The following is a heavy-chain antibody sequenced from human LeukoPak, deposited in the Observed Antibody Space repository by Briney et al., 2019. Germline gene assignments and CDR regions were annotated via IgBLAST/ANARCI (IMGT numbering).Heavy chain of an antibody. D-gene: IGHD3-3*02. Sequence: PGGSLRLSCAASGFTFSDYSMNWVRQAPGKGLEWVSYISSSSSSIYYADSVKGRFTVSRDNAKNSLYLQMNSLRVEDTAVYYCARDWSFGAFFDYWGQGTLVTVSS. CDR2: ISSSSSSI. V-gene: IGHV3-48*04. CDR1: GFTFSDYS. J-gene: IGHJ4*02. CDR3: ARDWSFGAFFDY.